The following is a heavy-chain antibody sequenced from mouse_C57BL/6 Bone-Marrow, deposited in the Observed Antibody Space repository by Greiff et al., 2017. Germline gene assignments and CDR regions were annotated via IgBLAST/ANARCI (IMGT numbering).Heavy chain of an antibody. J-gene: IGHJ2*01. CDR1: GSTFTSYW. V-gene: IGHV1-50*01. Sequence: VQLQQPGAELVKPGASVKLSCKASGSTFTSYWMQWVKQRPGQGLEWIGEIDPSDSYTNYNQKFKGKATLTVDTSSSTAYMQLSSLTSEDSAVYDCARRAYYYGSSYYFDYWGQGTTLTVSS. CDR3: ARRAYYYGSSYYFDY. D-gene: IGHD1-1*01. CDR2: IDPSDSYT.